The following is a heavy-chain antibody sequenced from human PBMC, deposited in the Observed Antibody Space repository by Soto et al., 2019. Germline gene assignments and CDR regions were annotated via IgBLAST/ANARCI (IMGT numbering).Heavy chain of an antibody. V-gene: IGHV5-10-1*01. D-gene: IGHD2-2*01. Sequence: RGESLKISCTGFGYTFTTFWISWVRQMPGRGLEWMGRIDPRDSYTNYSPSFQGHVTLSVDKSVSTAFLQWGSLKASDTAIYYCARLYCSSSTCDSWFDPWGQGTLVTVPQ. CDR1: GYTFTTFW. CDR2: IDPRDSYT. CDR3: ARLYCSSSTCDSWFDP. J-gene: IGHJ5*02.